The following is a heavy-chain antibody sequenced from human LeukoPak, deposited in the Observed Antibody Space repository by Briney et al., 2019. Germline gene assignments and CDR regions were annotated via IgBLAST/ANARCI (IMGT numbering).Heavy chain of an antibody. V-gene: IGHV3-30*02. CDR2: IRYDGSIK. CDR1: GFTFTSYG. D-gene: IGHD3-3*01. J-gene: IGHJ4*02. CDR3: AKDRGISVFGVVTAYYFDY. Sequence: GGSLRLSCAASGFTFTSYGMHWVRQAPGKGLEWVAFIRYDGSIKYYADSVRGRFTISRDNSKNTLYVQMNSLRAEDTAIYFCAKDRGISVFGVVTAYYFDYWGQGTLVTVSS.